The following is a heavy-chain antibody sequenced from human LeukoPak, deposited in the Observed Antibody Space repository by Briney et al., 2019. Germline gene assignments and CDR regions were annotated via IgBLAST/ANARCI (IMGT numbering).Heavy chain of an antibody. V-gene: IGHV3-23*01. D-gene: IGHD6-13*01. CDR2: ISGSGGST. CDR3: AHISXXXPDY. J-gene: IGHJ4*02. Sequence: RLSCXASGFTFXXXXXSWVXXXXGXGLXWVSAISGSGGSTYYADSVKGRFTISRDNSKNTLYLQMNSLRAEDTAVYYCAHISXXXPDYWGQGTXVXXXX. CDR1: GFTFXXXX.